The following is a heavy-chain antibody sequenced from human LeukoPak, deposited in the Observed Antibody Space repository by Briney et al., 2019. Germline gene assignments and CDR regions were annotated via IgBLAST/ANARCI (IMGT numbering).Heavy chain of an antibody. V-gene: IGHV3-23*01. Sequence: GGSLRLSCEASGFNFSTYSMAWVRQAPGKGLEWVSAISGSGGSTYYADSVKGRFTISRDNSKNTLYLQMSSLRAEDTAVYYCATTRNWNAKFDYWGQGTLVTVSS. D-gene: IGHD1-1*01. CDR2: ISGSGGST. J-gene: IGHJ4*02. CDR1: GFNFSTYS. CDR3: ATTRNWNAKFDY.